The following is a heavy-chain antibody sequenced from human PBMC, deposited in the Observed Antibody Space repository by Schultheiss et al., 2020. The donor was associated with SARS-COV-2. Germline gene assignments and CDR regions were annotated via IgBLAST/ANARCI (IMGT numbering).Heavy chain of an antibody. J-gene: IGHJ4*02. V-gene: IGHV3-7*01. D-gene: IGHD6-13*01. CDR2: IKQDGSEK. CDR1: GFTVSSNY. Sequence: GGSLRLSCAASGFTVSSNYMSWVRQAPGKGLEWVANIKQDGSEKYYVDSVKGRFTISRDNAKNSLYLQMNSLRAEDTAVYYCARRGPGIAAAVIDYWGQGTLVTVSS. CDR3: ARRGPGIAAAVIDY.